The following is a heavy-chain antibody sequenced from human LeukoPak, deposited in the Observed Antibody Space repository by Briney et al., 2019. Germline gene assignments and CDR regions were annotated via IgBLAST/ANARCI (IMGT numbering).Heavy chain of an antibody. CDR1: GFPFSSYW. J-gene: IGHJ4*02. V-gene: IGHV3-7*03. D-gene: IGHD2-8*01. Sequence: GGSLRLSCVASGFPFSSYWMTWVRQAPGKGLEWVANIKQDGSKKSYVDSVKGRFSISRDNTKGSLFLQLNSLRAEDTAVYYCARDLGYCTNGACHTRFDYWGQGTLVTVSS. CDR2: IKQDGSKK. CDR3: ARDLGYCTNGACHTRFDY.